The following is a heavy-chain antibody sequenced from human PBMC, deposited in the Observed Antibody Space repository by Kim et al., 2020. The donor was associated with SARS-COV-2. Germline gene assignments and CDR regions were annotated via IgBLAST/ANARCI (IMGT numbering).Heavy chain of an antibody. CDR3: AKDNPYAPLFPLRGMAV. V-gene: IGHV3-9*01. CDR1: GFTFDDYA. CDR2: ISWNSGSI. D-gene: IGHD2-21*01. Sequence: GGSLRLSCAASGFTFDDYAMHWVRQAPGKGLEWVSGISWNSGSIGYADSVKGRFTISRDNAKNSLYLQMNSLRAEDTALYYCAKDNPYAPLFPLRGMAV. J-gene: IGHJ6*01.